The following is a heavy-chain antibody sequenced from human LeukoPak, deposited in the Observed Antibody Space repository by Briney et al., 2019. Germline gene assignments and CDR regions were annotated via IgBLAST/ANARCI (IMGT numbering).Heavy chain of an antibody. Sequence: GGSLRLSCAASGFTFSNYAMHWVRQAPGKGLEFVSTISSNGGSKHYASSVKARFIISRDNSENTLYLQMGSLRAEDMAVYYCARGGTYSSSSLGDYWGQGTLVTVSS. V-gene: IGHV3-64*01. CDR2: ISSNGGSK. CDR3: ARGGTYSSSSLGDY. J-gene: IGHJ4*02. D-gene: IGHD6-6*01. CDR1: GFTFSNYA.